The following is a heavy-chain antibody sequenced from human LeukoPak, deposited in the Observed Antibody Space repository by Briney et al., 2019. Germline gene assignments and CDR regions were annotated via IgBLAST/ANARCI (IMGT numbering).Heavy chain of an antibody. V-gene: IGHV1-2*02. Sequence: ASVKVSCKASGYTFTGYYMHWVRQAPGQGLEWMGWINPNSGGTNYAQKFQGRVTMTRDTSISTAYMELSRLRSDDTAVYYCARGERGYSYGYSYYYYMDVWGKGTTVTISS. J-gene: IGHJ6*03. D-gene: IGHD5-18*01. CDR3: ARGERGYSYGYSYYYYMDV. CDR1: GYTFTGYY. CDR2: INPNSGGT.